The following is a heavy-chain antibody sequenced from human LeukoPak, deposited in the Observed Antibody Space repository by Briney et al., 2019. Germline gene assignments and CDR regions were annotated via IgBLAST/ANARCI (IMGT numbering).Heavy chain of an antibody. CDR2: IYPGDSDT. D-gene: IGHD3-22*01. V-gene: IGHV5-51*01. CDR1: GYSFTSYW. J-gene: IGHJ4*02. CDR3: ARLGGIYYYDSSGYYFDY. Sequence: GESLRISCKGSGYSFTSYWSGWGRQMRGKVVWLVGIIYPGDSDTRYSPSLQGQVTISADKSISAAFLQWSSLKASDTAMYYCARLGGIYYYDSSGYYFDYWGQGTLVTVSS.